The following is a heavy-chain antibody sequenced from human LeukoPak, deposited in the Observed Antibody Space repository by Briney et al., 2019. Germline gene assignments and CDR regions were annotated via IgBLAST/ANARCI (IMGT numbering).Heavy chain of an antibody. J-gene: IGHJ6*03. D-gene: IGHD3-3*01. Sequence: PGGSLRLSCAASGFTFDDYGMSWVRQAPGKGLEWVSGINWNGGSTGYADSVKGRFTISRDNAKNSLYLQMNSLRAEDTALYYCAKSGYYDYYYYYYMDVWGKGTTVTVSS. CDR1: GFTFDDYG. CDR3: AKSGYYDYYYYYYMDV. CDR2: INWNGGST. V-gene: IGHV3-20*04.